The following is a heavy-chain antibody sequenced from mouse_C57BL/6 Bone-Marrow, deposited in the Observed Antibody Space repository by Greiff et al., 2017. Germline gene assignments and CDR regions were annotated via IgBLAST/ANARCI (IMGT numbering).Heavy chain of an antibody. J-gene: IGHJ3*01. CDR2: IDPSDSYT. V-gene: IGHV1-69*01. CDR3: AKGDYDGSWFAY. Sequence: QVQLQQPGAELVMPGASVKLSCKASGYTFTSYWMHWVKQRPGQGLEWIGEIDPSDSYTNYNQKFKGKSTLTVDKSSSTAYMQLSSLTSEDSAVYYGAKGDYDGSWFAYWGQGTLVTVSA. CDR1: GYTFTSYW. D-gene: IGHD2-4*01.